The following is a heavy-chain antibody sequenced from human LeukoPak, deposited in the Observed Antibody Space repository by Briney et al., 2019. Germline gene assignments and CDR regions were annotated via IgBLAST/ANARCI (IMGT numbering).Heavy chain of an antibody. V-gene: IGHV3-21*01. CDR3: ANHLACGSISCPPFDS. Sequence: GGSLRLSCAASGFTFSDYSMNWVRQAPGKGLEWVSSISDDSNYIYYADSVKGRFTISRDNAKNSLYLQMNSLRAEDTAVYYCANHLACGSISCPPFDSWGQGTLVTVSS. CDR2: ISDDSNYI. D-gene: IGHD2-2*01. J-gene: IGHJ4*02. CDR1: GFTFSDYS.